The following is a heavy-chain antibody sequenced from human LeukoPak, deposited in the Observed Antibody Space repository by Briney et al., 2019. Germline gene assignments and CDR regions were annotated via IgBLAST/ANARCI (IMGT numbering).Heavy chain of an antibody. J-gene: IGHJ4*02. D-gene: IGHD2-2*01. Sequence: GGSLRLSCAASRFTFSNFAMSWVRQAPGKGLEWVSVISGSGVSTYYADSVKGRFTISRDNSKNALFLQMNSLRAEDTAVYYCAKSGPYCSSTSCNYFDYWGQGTLVTVSS. V-gene: IGHV3-23*01. CDR3: AKSGPYCSSTSCNYFDY. CDR2: ISGSGVST. CDR1: RFTFSNFA.